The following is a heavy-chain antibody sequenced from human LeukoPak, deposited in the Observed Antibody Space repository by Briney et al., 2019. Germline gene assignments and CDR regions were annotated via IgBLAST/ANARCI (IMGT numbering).Heavy chain of an antibody. Sequence: ASVKVSCTASGYTFTSYFMHWVRPAPGQGLEWMGIINPSGGSTRYAQKFQGRVTMTRDTSTSTVYMELSSLRSDDTAVYHCASDSSGWYSLDYWGQGTLVTVSS. CDR3: ASDSSGWYSLDY. V-gene: IGHV1-46*01. CDR1: GYTFTSYF. J-gene: IGHJ4*02. D-gene: IGHD6-19*01. CDR2: INPSGGST.